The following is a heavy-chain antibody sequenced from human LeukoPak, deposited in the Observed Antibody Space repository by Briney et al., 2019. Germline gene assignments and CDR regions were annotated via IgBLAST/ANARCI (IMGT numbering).Heavy chain of an antibody. CDR3: ARGITIFGVVTTYYYYYYMDV. CDR2: IYYSGST. J-gene: IGHJ6*03. V-gene: IGHV4-59*01. Sequence: SGTLSLTCTVSGGSISSYYWSWIRQPPGKGLEWIGYIYYSGSTNYNPSLKSRVTISVDTSKNQFSLKLSSVTAADTAVYYCARGITIFGVVTTYYYYYYMDVWGKGTTVTVSS. D-gene: IGHD3-3*01. CDR1: GGSISSYY.